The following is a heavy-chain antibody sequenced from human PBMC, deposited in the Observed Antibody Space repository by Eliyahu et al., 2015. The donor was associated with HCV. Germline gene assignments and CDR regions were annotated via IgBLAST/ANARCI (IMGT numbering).Heavy chain of an antibody. CDR2: XXGSGGTT. CDR1: GFTFTTYP. Sequence: VQFLXSGXGLVQPGXSLXLSCAASGFTFTTYPXSWXRQAPGKGLEWVSAXXGSGGTTYYTDSVKGRFTISRDNSQNTLYLQMNSLRAEDTAVYYCARHSFYDRSGYYTYTYFDYWGQGTLVTVSS. J-gene: IGHJ4*02. V-gene: IGHV3-23*01. D-gene: IGHD3-22*01. CDR3: ARHSFYDRSGYYTYTYFDY.